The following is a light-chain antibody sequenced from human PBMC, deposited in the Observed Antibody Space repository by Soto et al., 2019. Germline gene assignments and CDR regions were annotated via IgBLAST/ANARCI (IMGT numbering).Light chain of an antibody. CDR2: DAS. CDR1: QSISSW. Sequence: DIRITQSPYALSASVGYRATLTFRASQSISSWLAWYQQKPGKAPKLLIYDASTLQSGVPSRYSGSGSGTEFTLTISNLQPDDFATYYCQQYESYSPWTFGQGTKVDI. CDR3: QQYESYSPWT. J-gene: IGKJ1*01. V-gene: IGKV1-5*01.